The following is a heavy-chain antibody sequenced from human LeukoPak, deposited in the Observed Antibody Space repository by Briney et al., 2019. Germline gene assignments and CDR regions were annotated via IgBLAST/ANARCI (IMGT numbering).Heavy chain of an antibody. CDR3: AKGGLWFGELSVSGVWFDP. V-gene: IGHV3-23*01. D-gene: IGHD3-10*01. J-gene: IGHJ5*02. CDR1: GFTLSSYG. CDR2: ISGSGDST. Sequence: GGSLRLSCVVSGFTLSSYGMNWVRQAPGKGLEWVSVISGSGDSTYYADSVKGRFTISRDNSENTLHLQMNSLRAEDTAVYYCAKGGLWFGELSVSGVWFDPWGQGTLVTVSS.